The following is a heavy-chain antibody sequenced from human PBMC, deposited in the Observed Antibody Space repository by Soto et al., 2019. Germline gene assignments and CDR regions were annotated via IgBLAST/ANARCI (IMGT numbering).Heavy chain of an antibody. J-gene: IGHJ6*03. D-gene: IGHD2-2*01. CDR3: ARGYCSSTSCYEGYYYYYMDV. Sequence: PSETLSLTCTVSGGSISSYYWSWIRQPPGKGLEWIGYIYYSGSTNYNPSLKSRVTISVDTSKNQFSLKLSSVTAADTAVYYCARGYCSSTSCYEGYYYYYMDVWGKGNTVTVSS. V-gene: IGHV4-59*01. CDR1: GGSISSYY. CDR2: IYYSGST.